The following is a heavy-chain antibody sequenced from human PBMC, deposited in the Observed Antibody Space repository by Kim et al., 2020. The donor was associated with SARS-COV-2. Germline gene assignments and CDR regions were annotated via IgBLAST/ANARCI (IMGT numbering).Heavy chain of an antibody. V-gene: IGHV4-34*01. Sequence: SETLSLTCAVYGGSFSGYYWSWIRQPPGKGLEWIGEINHSGSTNYNPSLKSRVTISVDTSKNQFSLKLSSVTAADTAVYYCARGANFHSGSCDYWGQGTLVTVSS. J-gene: IGHJ4*02. D-gene: IGHD2-2*01. CDR3: ARGANFHSGSCDY. CDR2: INHSGST. CDR1: GGSFSGYY.